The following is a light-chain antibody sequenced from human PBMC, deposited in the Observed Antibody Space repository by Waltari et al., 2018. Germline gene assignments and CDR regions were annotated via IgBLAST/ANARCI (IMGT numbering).Light chain of an antibody. CDR3: LQDSKPYT. V-gene: IGKV1-6*01. J-gene: IGKJ2*01. CDR1: QDVGID. Sequence: AIQMTQSPPSLSASVGDRVIITCRASQDVGIDFGWYQQKPGNAPKLLIYAVSRLETGVPSRVSGSGSGRDFTLTISNLQPEDFAVYYCLQDSKPYTFGQGTKLE. CDR2: AVS.